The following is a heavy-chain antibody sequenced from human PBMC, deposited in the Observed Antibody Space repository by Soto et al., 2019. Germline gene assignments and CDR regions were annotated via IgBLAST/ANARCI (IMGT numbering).Heavy chain of an antibody. D-gene: IGHD2-15*01. CDR3: ARRYCSGGSCYSGYGY. Sequence: QITLKESGPTLVKPTQPLTLTCTFSGFSLSTSGMGVGWIRQPPGKALEWLALIYWNDDKRYSPSLKSRLTITKDTSKNQVVLTMTNMDPVDTATYYCARRYCSGGSCYSGYGYWGQGTLVTVSS. J-gene: IGHJ4*02. CDR1: GFSLSTSGMG. V-gene: IGHV2-5*01. CDR2: IYWNDDK.